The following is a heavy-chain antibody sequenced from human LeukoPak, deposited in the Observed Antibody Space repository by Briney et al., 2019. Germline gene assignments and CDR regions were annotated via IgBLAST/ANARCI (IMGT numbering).Heavy chain of an antibody. D-gene: IGHD2-15*01. V-gene: IGHV1-69*13. Sequence: SVKVSCKASGGTFSSYAISWVRQASGQGLEWMGGIIPIFGTANYAQKFQGRVTITADESTSTAYMELSSLRSEDTAVYYCARLRYCSGGSCYSVPGAFDIWGQGTMVTVSS. CDR1: GGTFSSYA. CDR2: IIPIFGTA. CDR3: ARLRYCSGGSCYSVPGAFDI. J-gene: IGHJ3*02.